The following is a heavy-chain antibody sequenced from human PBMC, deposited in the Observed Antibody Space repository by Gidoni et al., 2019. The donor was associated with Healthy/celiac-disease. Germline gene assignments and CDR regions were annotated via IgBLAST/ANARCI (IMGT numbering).Heavy chain of an antibody. Sequence: QVQLVQSGAEVKKPGSSVKVSCKASGGTFSSYTISWVRQAPGQGLEWMGRIIPILGIANYAQKFQGRVTITADKSTSTAYMELSSLRSEDTAVYYCARDDYGDYLLLSMDVWGQGTTVTVSS. CDR3: ARDDYGDYLLLSMDV. D-gene: IGHD4-17*01. CDR1: GGTFSSYT. J-gene: IGHJ6*02. V-gene: IGHV1-69*08. CDR2: IIPILGIA.